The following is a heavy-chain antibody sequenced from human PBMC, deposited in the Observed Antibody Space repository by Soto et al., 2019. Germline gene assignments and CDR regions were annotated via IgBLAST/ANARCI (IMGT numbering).Heavy chain of an antibody. CDR2: ISYDGSKK. D-gene: IGHD3-22*01. CDR3: ARDRYYYDSSLDY. Sequence: GGSLRLSCGASGFTFSSYAMHWVRQAPGKGLEWVAVISYDGSKKYYADSVKGRFTISRDNAKNSLYLQMNSLRAEDTAVYYCARDRYYYDSSLDYWGQGTLVTVSS. V-gene: IGHV3-30-3*01. J-gene: IGHJ4*02. CDR1: GFTFSSYA.